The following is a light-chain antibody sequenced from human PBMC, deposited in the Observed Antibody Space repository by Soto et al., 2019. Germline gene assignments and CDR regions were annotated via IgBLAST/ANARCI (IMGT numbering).Light chain of an antibody. J-gene: IGKJ1*01. CDR2: GAS. CDR3: QQYNNWPPA. V-gene: IGKV3-20*01. CDR1: QSISSSY. Sequence: ESVLTQSPGTLSLSPGDRATLSCRASQSISSSYLAWYQQAPGQAPRLLIYGASSRATGIPDRFSGSGSGTDFTLTISSLQSEDFAVYYCQQYNNWPPAFGQGTKVDIK.